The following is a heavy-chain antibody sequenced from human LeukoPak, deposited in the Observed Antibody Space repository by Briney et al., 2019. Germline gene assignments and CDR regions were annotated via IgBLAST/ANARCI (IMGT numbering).Heavy chain of an antibody. CDR2: ISYDGSNK. CDR3: AKAKGPTTVSYWYFDL. V-gene: IGHV3-30*18. D-gene: IGHD4-17*01. Sequence: GGSLRLSCAASGFTFSSYGMHGVRQAPGKGLEWVAVISYDGSNKYYADSVKGRFTISRDNSKNTLYLQMNSLRAEDTAVYYCAKAKGPTTVSYWYFDLWGRGTLVTVSS. CDR1: GFTFSSYG. J-gene: IGHJ2*01.